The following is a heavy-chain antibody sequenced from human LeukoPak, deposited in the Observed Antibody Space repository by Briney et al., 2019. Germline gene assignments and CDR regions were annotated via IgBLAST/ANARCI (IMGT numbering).Heavy chain of an antibody. CDR1: GLAFRTYG. CDR2: ISYDGSSK. J-gene: IGHJ6*02. Sequence: PGRSLRLSCAASGLAFRTYGMHWVRQAPGKGLEWVAVISYDGSSKYYADSVKGRFTISRDSPENTLYLQMNSLRAEDTAVYHCATEEYYYGMAVWGQGTTVTVSS. V-gene: IGHV3-30*03. CDR3: ATEEYYYGMAV.